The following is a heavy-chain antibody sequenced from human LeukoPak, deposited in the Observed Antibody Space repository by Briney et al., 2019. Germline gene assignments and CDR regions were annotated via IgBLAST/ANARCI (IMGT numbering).Heavy chain of an antibody. CDR2: INPNSCGT. V-gene: IGHV1-2*02. Sequence: GASVKVSCKASGYTFTGYYMHWVRQAPGQGLEWMGWINPNSCGTNYAKKFQGRVTMTRDTSISTAYMELSRLRSDDAGVYYRARVPGRTIAVAGTGYFDYWGQGTLVTVSS. J-gene: IGHJ4*02. CDR1: GYTFTGYY. CDR3: ARVPGRTIAVAGTGYFDY. D-gene: IGHD6-19*01.